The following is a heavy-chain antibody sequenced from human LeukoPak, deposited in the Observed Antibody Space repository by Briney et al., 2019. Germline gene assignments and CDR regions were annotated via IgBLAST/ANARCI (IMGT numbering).Heavy chain of an antibody. D-gene: IGHD5-18*01. Sequence: GESLKISCKGSGYRFNNYWIGWVRQMPGKGLEWMGIIYPGDSDTRYSPSFQGQVPISADRSISTAYLQWSSLKASDTAMYYCVRQAYTYAPFDYWGQGTLVTVSS. CDR2: IYPGDSDT. CDR1: GYRFNNYW. V-gene: IGHV5-51*01. J-gene: IGHJ4*02. CDR3: VRQAYTYAPFDY.